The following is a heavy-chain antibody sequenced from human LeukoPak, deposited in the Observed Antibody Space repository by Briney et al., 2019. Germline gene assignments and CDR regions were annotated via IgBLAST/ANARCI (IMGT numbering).Heavy chain of an antibody. CDR3: AREGFYGSGSSPTFYFDY. CDR1: GFTFSTYV. CDR2: MSFDGKNT. J-gene: IGHJ4*02. V-gene: IGHV3-30*04. D-gene: IGHD3-10*01. Sequence: PGGSLRLSCAASGFTFSTYVIHWVRQAPGKGLDWVAVMSFDGKNTYYADSVKGRFTVSRDNSKNTLYLQMNSLRPEDTAVYYCAREGFYGSGSSPTFYFDYWGQGTLATVSS.